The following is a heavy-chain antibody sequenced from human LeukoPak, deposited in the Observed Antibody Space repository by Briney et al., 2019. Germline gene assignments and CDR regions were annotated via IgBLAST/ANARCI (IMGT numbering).Heavy chain of an antibody. CDR1: GGSISSYY. V-gene: IGHV4-59*08. Sequence: PSETLSLTCAVSGGSISSYYWSWIRQPPGKGLEWLGYIYYSGTTKYNPSPKSRVTISVDTSKNQFSLELGSVTAADTAVYYCAKHGGSYFLSWGQGTLVTVSS. CDR2: IYYSGTT. D-gene: IGHD1-26*01. J-gene: IGHJ5*02. CDR3: AKHGGSYFLS.